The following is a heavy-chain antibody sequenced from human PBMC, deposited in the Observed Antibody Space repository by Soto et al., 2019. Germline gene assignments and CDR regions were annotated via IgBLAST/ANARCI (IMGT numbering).Heavy chain of an antibody. D-gene: IGHD5-12*01. CDR1: GFTFSSYW. V-gene: IGHV3-74*01. J-gene: IGHJ4*02. CDR3: ARESEYSGYDRPFDY. Sequence: EVQLVESGGGLVQPGGSLRLSCAASGFTFSSYWMHWVRQAPGKGLVWVSGITSDGSSTSYADSVKGRFTISRDNAKNTLYLQMNSLRAEDTAVYYCARESEYSGYDRPFDYWGQGTLVTVSS. CDR2: ITSDGSST.